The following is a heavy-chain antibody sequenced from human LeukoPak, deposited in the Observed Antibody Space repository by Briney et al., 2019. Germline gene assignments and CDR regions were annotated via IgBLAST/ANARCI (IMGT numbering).Heavy chain of an antibody. Sequence: SETLSLTCAVYGGSFSGYYWSWIRQPPGKGLEWIGEINHSGSTNYNPSLNSRVTISVDTSKNQFSLKLSSVTAADTAVYYCARDRGTMVRGSRKEFDPWGQGTLVTVSS. D-gene: IGHD3-10*01. CDR3: ARDRGTMVRGSRKEFDP. CDR1: GGSFSGYY. CDR2: INHSGST. V-gene: IGHV4-34*01. J-gene: IGHJ5*02.